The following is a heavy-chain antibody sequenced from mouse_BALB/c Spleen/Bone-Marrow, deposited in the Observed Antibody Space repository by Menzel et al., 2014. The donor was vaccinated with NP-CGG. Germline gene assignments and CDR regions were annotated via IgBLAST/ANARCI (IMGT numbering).Heavy chain of an antibody. D-gene: IGHD2-3*01. CDR3: ARRDDGYYYYAMDY. Sequence: QVQLQQPGAELVRPGTSVKVSCKASGYAFTNYLIEWVKQRPGQGLEWIGVINSGSGGPNYNEKFKGKGTLTADKLSSTAYMQLSSLTSDDSAVYFCARRDDGYYYYAMDYWGQGTSVTVSS. CDR2: INSGSGGP. J-gene: IGHJ4*01. V-gene: IGHV1-54*03. CDR1: GYAFTNYL.